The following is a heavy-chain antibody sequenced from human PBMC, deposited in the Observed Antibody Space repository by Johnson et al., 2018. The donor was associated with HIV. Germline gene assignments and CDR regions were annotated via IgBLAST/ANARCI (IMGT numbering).Heavy chain of an antibody. Sequence: EQLVDSGGGLVQPGGSLRLSCAASGFTFSSYWMSWVRQAPGKGLEWVANIKEDGSEKYYVDSVKGRLTISRDNAKNSLYLQMNSLRAEDTAVYYCAREAGAFDIWGQGTTVTVSP. V-gene: IGHV3-7*01. J-gene: IGHJ3*02. CDR1: GFTFSSYW. CDR3: AREAGAFDI. CDR2: IKEDGSEK.